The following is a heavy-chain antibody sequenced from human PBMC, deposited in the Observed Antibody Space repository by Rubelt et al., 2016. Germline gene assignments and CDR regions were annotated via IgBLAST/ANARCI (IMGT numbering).Heavy chain of an antibody. J-gene: IGHJ3*01. Sequence: QVQLQESGPGLVKPSETLSLTCSVSGVSIRSYYWSWIRQPPGKGLEWIGNIHYSGGINYNYSLKSRLAMSVDTSNNQFSLKLSSGTAADTAVYYCAKDGASSLWGQGTMVTVSS. D-gene: IGHD3-16*01. CDR1: GVSIRSYY. V-gene: IGHV4-59*01. CDR2: IHYSGGI. CDR3: AKDGASSL.